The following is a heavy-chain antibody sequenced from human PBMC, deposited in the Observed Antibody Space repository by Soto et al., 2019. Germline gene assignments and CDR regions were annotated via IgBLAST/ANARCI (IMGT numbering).Heavy chain of an antibody. CDR2: ISGSGGRT. V-gene: IGHV3-23*01. J-gene: IGHJ4*02. CDR1: VFTFSNYG. Sequence: GSLRLSCAASVFTFSNYGMSWVRQAPGKGLEWVSSISGSGGRTYYADSVKGRFTISRDNSKNTLYLQTDSLRAEDTAFYYCAKSDRSGGSFYFPFDCWGKGTVVTVSS. CDR3: AKSDRSGGSFYFPFDC. D-gene: IGHD2-15*01.